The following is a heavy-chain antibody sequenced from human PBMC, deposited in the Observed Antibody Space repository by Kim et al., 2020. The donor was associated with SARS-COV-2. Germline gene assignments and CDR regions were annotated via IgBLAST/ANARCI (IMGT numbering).Heavy chain of an antibody. CDR3: EGADYGDHGWFDP. Sequence: SETLSLTCAVYGGSFSGYYWSWIRQPPGKGLEWIGEINHSGSTNYNPSLKSRVTISVDTSKNQFSLELSSVTAADTAVYYCEGADYGDHGWFDPWGQGSLVTVSS. V-gene: IGHV4-34*01. D-gene: IGHD4-17*01. CDR1: GGSFSGYY. J-gene: IGHJ5*02. CDR2: INHSGST.